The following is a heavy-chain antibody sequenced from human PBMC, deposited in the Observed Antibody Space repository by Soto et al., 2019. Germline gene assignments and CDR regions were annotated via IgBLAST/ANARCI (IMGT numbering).Heavy chain of an antibody. Sequence: QLQLQESGPGLVKPSETLSLTCTVSGGSISSNSYYWGWIRQPPGKGLEWIGSIYYSGSTYYNPSIKSRVTISVDTSKNQFSLKLSSVNAADTAVYYCARQMGYCSGGSCPCDYWGQGTLVTVSS. V-gene: IGHV4-39*01. J-gene: IGHJ4*02. CDR1: GGSISSNSYY. CDR3: ARQMGYCSGGSCPCDY. CDR2: IYYSGST. D-gene: IGHD2-15*01.